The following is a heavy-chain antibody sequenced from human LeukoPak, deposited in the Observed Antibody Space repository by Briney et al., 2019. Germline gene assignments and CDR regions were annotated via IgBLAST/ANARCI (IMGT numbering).Heavy chain of an antibody. V-gene: IGHV3-21*01. Sequence: GGSLRLSCAASGFTFSSYSMNWVRQAPGKGLEWVSSISSSSSYIYYADSVKGRFTISRGNAKNSLYLQMNSLRAEDTAVYYCARDCGDYKKNAFCYWGQGTLVTVSS. CDR3: ARDCGDYKKNAFCY. D-gene: IGHD4-17*01. J-gene: IGHJ4*02. CDR1: GFTFSSYS. CDR2: ISSSSSYI.